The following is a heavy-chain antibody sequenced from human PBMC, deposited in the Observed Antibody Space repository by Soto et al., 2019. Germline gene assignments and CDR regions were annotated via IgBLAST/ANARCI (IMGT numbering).Heavy chain of an antibody. CDR2: IYYSGST. CDR3: ARAGGCYYFSYAFDI. J-gene: IGHJ3*02. CDR1: GGSISSYY. V-gene: IGHV4-59*01. Sequence: PSETLSLTCTVSGGSISSYYWSWIRQPPGKGLEWIGYIYYSGSTNYNPSLKSRVTISVDTSKNQFSLKLSSVTAADTAVYYCARAGGCYYFSYAFDIWGQGTMVTVSS. D-gene: IGHD1-26*01.